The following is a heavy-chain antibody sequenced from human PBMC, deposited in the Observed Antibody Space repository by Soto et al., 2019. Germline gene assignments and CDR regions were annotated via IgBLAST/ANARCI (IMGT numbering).Heavy chain of an antibody. CDR1: GGTFSSYA. Sequence: SVKVSCKASGGTFSSYAISWVRQAPGQGLEWMGGIIPIFGTANYAQKFQGRVTITADESTSTAYMELSSLRSEDTAVYYCARDLGQWSPLYYFDYWGQGTLVTAPQ. D-gene: IGHD6-19*01. V-gene: IGHV1-69*13. J-gene: IGHJ4*02. CDR3: ARDLGQWSPLYYFDY. CDR2: IIPIFGTA.